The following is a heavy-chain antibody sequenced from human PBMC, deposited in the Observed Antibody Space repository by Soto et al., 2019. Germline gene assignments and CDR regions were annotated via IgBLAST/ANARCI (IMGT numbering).Heavy chain of an antibody. CDR2: ISAYNGNT. CDR3: ARDKDAYYYDSSGHHFDY. Sequence: ASVKVSCKASGYTFTSYGISWVRQAPGQGLEWMGWISAYNGNTNYAQKLQGRVTMTTDTSTSTAYMELRSLRSDDTAVYYCARDKDAYYYDSSGHHFDYWGQGTLVTVSS. D-gene: IGHD3-22*01. J-gene: IGHJ4*02. CDR1: GYTFTSYG. V-gene: IGHV1-18*01.